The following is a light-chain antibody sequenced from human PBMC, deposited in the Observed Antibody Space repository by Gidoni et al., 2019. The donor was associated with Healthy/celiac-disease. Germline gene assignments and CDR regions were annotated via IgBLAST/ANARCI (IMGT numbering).Light chain of an antibody. J-gene: IGKJ4*01. CDR2: DAS. V-gene: IGKV3-11*01. CDR3: QQRSHWPPGLT. CDR1: QSVSSY. Sequence: EIVLTQSPATLSLSPGERATLSCRACQSVSSYLAWYQQKPGQAPRLLIYDASNRATGIPARFSGSGSGTDFTLTISRLVPEDFAVYYCQQRSHWPPGLTFGGGTKVEIK.